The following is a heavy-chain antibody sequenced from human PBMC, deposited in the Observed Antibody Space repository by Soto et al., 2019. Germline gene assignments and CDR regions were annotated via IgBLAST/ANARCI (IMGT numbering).Heavy chain of an antibody. CDR2: IYYDGGT. CDR1: GDSVISATYY. Sequence: PSETLSLTCTVSGDSVISATYYWSWIRQPPGKGLEWIGYIYYDGGTTYNSSLKSRVTISTDTSRSQLSLQLTSATPADTAVHSCARVLPGIAAAYDAFDVWGQGTMVTVSS. V-gene: IGHV4-61*01. D-gene: IGHD6-13*01. J-gene: IGHJ3*01. CDR3: ARVLPGIAAAYDAFDV.